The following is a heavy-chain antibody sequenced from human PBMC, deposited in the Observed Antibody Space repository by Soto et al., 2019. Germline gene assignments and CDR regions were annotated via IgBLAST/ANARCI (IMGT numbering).Heavy chain of an antibody. J-gene: IGHJ4*02. D-gene: IGHD6-19*01. V-gene: IGHV4-4*02. CDR2: IYHGGDT. CDR3: ASTDSGWPTFEAY. CDR1: GASISSVRW. Sequence: QVQLQESGPGLVKPSGTLSLTCAVSGASISSVRWWSWVRQPPGKGLEWIGEIYHGGDTNYNPSLKSRLTISVDKSTNQFSLQLISVTAADTAMYYCASTDSGWPTFEAYWGQGTLVTVSS.